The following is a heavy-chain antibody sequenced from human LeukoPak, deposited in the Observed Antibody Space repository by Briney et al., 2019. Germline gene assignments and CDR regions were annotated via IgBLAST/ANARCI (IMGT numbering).Heavy chain of an antibody. Sequence: SEALSLTCTVSGGSISSGGYYWSWIRQHPGKGLEWIGYIYYSGSTYYNPSLKSRVTISVDTSKNQFSLKLSSVTAADTAVYYCARVSRVVAACDPWGQGTLVTVSS. V-gene: IGHV4-31*03. D-gene: IGHD2-15*01. J-gene: IGHJ5*02. CDR1: GGSISSGGYY. CDR3: ARVSRVVAACDP. CDR2: IYYSGST.